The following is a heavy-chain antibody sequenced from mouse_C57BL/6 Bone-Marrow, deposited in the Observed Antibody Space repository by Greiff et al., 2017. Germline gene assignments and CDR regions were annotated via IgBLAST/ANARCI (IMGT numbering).Heavy chain of an antibody. J-gene: IGHJ3*01. CDR1: GYTFTTYP. CDR3: ARASDGYGLAY. CDR2: FHPYNDDT. V-gene: IGHV1-47*01. D-gene: IGHD2-10*02. Sequence: QVQLQQSGAELVKPGDSVKMSCTASGYTFTTYPIAWMKQNHGKSLEWIGNFHPYNDDTKYNEKFKGKVTLTVEKSSITVYLELSRLTSDDSAVYYEARASDGYGLAYWGQGTLVTVSA.